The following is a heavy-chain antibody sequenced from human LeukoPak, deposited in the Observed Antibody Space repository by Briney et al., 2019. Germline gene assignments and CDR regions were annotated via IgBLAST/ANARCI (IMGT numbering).Heavy chain of an antibody. Sequence: PSETLSLTCTVSGGSISTSSFYWGWIRQPPGKGLEWIGSIYYSGRTYYNLSLKSRVTISGDTSKNQVSLKLTSVTAADTAVYYCARVLGSGSYYYYYMHVWGKGTTVTVSS. D-gene: IGHD3-10*01. V-gene: IGHV4-39*01. J-gene: IGHJ6*03. CDR1: GGSISTSSFY. CDR2: IYYSGRT. CDR3: ARVLGSGSYYYYYMHV.